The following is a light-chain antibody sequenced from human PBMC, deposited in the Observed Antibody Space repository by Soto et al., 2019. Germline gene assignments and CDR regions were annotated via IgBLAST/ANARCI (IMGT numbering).Light chain of an antibody. Sequence: NQWSQSASSLSAYVKDRVTNTCRARQSITTFLAWYQQKAGKAPKLLIYAASTLQSGVPSRFSGSGSGTDFTLTISCLQSEDFATYYCQQFHSFSRTFGQGTIV. CDR1: QSITTF. J-gene: IGKJ1*01. CDR3: QQFHSFSRT. CDR2: AAS. V-gene: IGKV1-9*01.